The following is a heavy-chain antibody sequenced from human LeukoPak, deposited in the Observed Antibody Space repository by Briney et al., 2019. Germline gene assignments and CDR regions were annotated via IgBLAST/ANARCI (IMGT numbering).Heavy chain of an antibody. CDR3: VSPPPGDTEYFQH. CDR1: GGSISSYY. Sequence: SETLSLTCTVSGGSISSYYWSWIRQPPGKGLEWIGYIYYSGSTNYNPSLKSRVTISVDTSKNQFSLKLSSVTAADTAVYYCVSPPPGDTEYFQHWGQGTLVTVSS. CDR2: IYYSGST. D-gene: IGHD3-16*01. J-gene: IGHJ1*01. V-gene: IGHV4-59*08.